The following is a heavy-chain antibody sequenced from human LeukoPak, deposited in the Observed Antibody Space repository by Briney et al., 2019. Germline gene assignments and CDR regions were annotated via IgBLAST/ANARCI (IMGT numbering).Heavy chain of an antibody. CDR3: ARGPMVAATYYYYYYGMDV. J-gene: IGHJ6*02. D-gene: IGHD2-15*01. CDR2: INPNSGGT. V-gene: IGHV1-2*04. Sequence: ASVKVSCKASGYTFTGYYMHWVRQAPGQGLEWMGWINPNSGGTNYAQKFQGWVTMTRDTPISTAYMELSRLRSDDTAVYYCARGPMVAATYYYYYYGMDVWGQGTTVTVSS. CDR1: GYTFTGYY.